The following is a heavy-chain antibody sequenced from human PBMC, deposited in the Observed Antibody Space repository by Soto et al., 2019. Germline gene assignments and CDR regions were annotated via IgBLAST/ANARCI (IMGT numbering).Heavy chain of an antibody. D-gene: IGHD3-10*01. Sequence: QVQLVQSGAEVKKPGSSVKVSCKASGGTFSSYTISWVRQAPGQGLEWMGRIIPILGIANYAQKFQGRVKITADKSTSTAYMELGRLRSEDTAVYYCARVGEKESVRGADYYYMDVWGKGTTVTVSS. CDR3: ARVGEKESVRGADYYYMDV. V-gene: IGHV1-69*02. J-gene: IGHJ6*03. CDR2: IIPILGIA. CDR1: GGTFSSYT.